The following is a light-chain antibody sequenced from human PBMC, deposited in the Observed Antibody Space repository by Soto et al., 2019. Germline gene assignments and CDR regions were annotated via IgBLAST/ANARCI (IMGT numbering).Light chain of an antibody. CDR3: QQRYNWPPLT. CDR1: QTVGSF. V-gene: IGKV3-11*01. Sequence: EIVLTQSPATLSLSPGERATLSCRASQTVGSFLAWYQHKPGQAPRLLIYNTSKRANGIPARFSGSGSGTDFTLTISSLEPEDFAVYYCQQRYNWPPLTGGGGTKVEMK. CDR2: NTS. J-gene: IGKJ4*01.